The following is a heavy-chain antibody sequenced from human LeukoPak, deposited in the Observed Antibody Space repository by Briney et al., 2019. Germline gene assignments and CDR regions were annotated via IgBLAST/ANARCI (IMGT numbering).Heavy chain of an antibody. Sequence: GGSLRLSCAASGFTFSNYGMNWFRQAPAKGLQWVAFMRFDGNNQYYADSVKGRFTISRDNSKNTLYLQMNSLTPEDTAVYYCAQGGGYSGWGQGTLVTVSS. D-gene: IGHD1-26*01. J-gene: IGHJ4*02. CDR2: MRFDGNNQ. CDR1: GFTFSNYG. CDR3: AQGGGYSG. V-gene: IGHV3-30*02.